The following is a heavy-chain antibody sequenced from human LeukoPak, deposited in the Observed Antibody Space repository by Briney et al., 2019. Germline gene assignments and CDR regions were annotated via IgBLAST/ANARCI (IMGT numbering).Heavy chain of an antibody. Sequence: GGSLRLSCAASGFTFSSYAMSWVRQAPGKGLEWVSAISGSGGSTYYADSVKGRFTISRDNSKNTLYLQMNSLRAEDTAVYYCAKGRTCSGGSCYSRSYFDYWGQRTLVTVSS. D-gene: IGHD2-15*01. CDR1: GFTFSSYA. CDR3: AKGRTCSGGSCYSRSYFDY. V-gene: IGHV3-23*01. J-gene: IGHJ4*02. CDR2: ISGSGGST.